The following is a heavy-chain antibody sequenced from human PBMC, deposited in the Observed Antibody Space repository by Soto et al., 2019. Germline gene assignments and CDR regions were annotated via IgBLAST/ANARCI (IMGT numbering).Heavy chain of an antibody. CDR3: ARDNNGSYDY. J-gene: IGHJ4*02. D-gene: IGHD1-1*01. V-gene: IGHV3-74*01. Sequence: EVQLVESGGGLVQPGGSLRLSCAASGFTFSRHWLHWVRQAPVKGLVWDSHLGPDGSSTGDADSVQGRFTISRDNARNTLYLQMNSLRDEDTAVYYCARDNNGSYDYWGQGILVTVSS. CDR1: GFTFSRHW. CDR2: LGPDGSST.